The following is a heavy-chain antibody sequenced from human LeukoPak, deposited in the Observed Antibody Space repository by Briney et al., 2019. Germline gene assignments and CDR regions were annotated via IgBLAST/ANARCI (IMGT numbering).Heavy chain of an antibody. CDR1: GFTFSSYW. CDR2: IKQYGSEN. CDR3: ARELRLGELSSYMGV. D-gene: IGHD3-16*02. J-gene: IGHJ6*03. Sequence: GGYLRLSCAASGFTFSSYWMSWVRQPPGQGLEWVANIKQYGSENYYEDSVQGRLAISRDNAKNYLYLQMNSLRAEDTAVYYCARELRLGELSSYMGVWGKGTTVTVSS. V-gene: IGHV3-7*01.